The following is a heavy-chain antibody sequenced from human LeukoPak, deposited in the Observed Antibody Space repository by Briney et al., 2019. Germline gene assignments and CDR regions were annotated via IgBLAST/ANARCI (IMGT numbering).Heavy chain of an antibody. CDR1: GFTFSSYS. Sequence: PGGSLRLSCAASGFTFSSYSMNWVRQAPGKGLEWVSSISSSSSYTYYADSVQGRFTISRDNSKSTLCLQMNSLRAEDMAVYYCAKQLGYCSDGSCYFPYWGQGTLVTVSS. CDR2: ISSSSSYT. D-gene: IGHD2-15*01. CDR3: AKQLGYCSDGSCYFPY. V-gene: IGHV3-21*04. J-gene: IGHJ4*02.